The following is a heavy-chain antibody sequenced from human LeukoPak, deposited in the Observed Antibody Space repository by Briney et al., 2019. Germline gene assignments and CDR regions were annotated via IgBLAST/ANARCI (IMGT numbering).Heavy chain of an antibody. D-gene: IGHD6-19*01. J-gene: IGHJ4*02. CDR1: GXSVSNNRAT. CDR2: TYYRSKWYN. CDR3: ARGGYGMTVAQFDY. V-gene: IGHV6-1*01. Sequence: SQTLSLTCGISGXSVSNNRATWNWIRQSPSRGLELLGRTYYRSKWYNDYAVSVKRRLTINPDTSKNQFSLQLDSVPPEDTAVYYCARGGYGMTVAQFDYWGQGTLVTVSS.